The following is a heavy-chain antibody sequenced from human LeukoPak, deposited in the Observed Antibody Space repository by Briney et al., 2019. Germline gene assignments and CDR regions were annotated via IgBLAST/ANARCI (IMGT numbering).Heavy chain of an antibody. CDR2: IYYSGST. V-gene: IGHV4-59*01. J-gene: IGHJ4*02. Sequence: PSETLSLTCTVSGGSISSYYWSWIRQPPGKGLEWIGYIYYSGSTNYNPSLKSRVTISVDTSKNQFSLKLSSVTAADTAVYYCAGSYYDSSGYSTDYWGQGTLVTVSS. CDR1: GGSISSYY. D-gene: IGHD3-22*01. CDR3: AGSYYDSSGYSTDY.